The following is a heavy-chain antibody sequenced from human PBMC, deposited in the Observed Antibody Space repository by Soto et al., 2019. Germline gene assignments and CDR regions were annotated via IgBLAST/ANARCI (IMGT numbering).Heavy chain of an antibody. CDR1: GYNFNSYW. Sequence: GESLKISCKGSGYNFNSYWIGWVRQMPGKGLEWMGIIYPGDSNTRYSPSFQGQVTISADRSISTAYLQWSSLKASDTAMYYCARRPRYCTNGVCSSIYYGMDVWGQGTTVTVSS. CDR2: IYPGDSNT. J-gene: IGHJ6*02. V-gene: IGHV5-51*01. D-gene: IGHD2-8*01. CDR3: ARRPRYCTNGVCSSIYYGMDV.